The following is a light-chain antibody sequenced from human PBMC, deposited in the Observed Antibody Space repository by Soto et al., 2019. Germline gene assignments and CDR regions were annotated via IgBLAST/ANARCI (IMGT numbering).Light chain of an antibody. CDR1: SSDVGGYNY. Sequence: QSVLTQPPSASGSPGQSVTISCTGTSSDVGGYNYVSWYQHHPGKAPKLMIYEVSKRPSGVPDRFSGSKSGNTASLTVSGLQAEDEADYYCSSYAGSNNLVFGGGTQLTVL. V-gene: IGLV2-8*01. CDR3: SSYAGSNNLV. CDR2: EVS. J-gene: IGLJ2*01.